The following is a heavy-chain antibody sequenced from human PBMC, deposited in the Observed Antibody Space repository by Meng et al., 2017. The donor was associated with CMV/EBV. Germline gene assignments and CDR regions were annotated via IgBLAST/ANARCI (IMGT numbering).Heavy chain of an antibody. J-gene: IGHJ4*02. CDR1: GGSFSGYY. V-gene: IGHV4-34*01. CDR2: INHSGST. Sequence: QVQLKTGGQGRLRPSETLPLTSAGYGGSFSGYYWSWIRQPPGKGLEWIGEINHSGSTNYNPSLKSRVTISVDTSKNQFSLKLSSVTAADTAVYYCARGVGATGKADYWGQGTLVTVSS. D-gene: IGHD1-26*01. CDR3: ARGVGATGKADY.